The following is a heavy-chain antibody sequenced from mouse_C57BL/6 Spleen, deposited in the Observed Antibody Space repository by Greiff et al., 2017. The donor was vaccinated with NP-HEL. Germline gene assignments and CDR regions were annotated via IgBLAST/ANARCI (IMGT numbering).Heavy chain of an antibody. J-gene: IGHJ2*01. Sequence: QVQLQQSGPELVKPGASVKISCKASGYAFSSSWMNWVKQRPGKGLEWIGRIYPGDGDTNYNGKFKGKATLTADKSSSTAYMQLSSLTSEDAAVYFCARTGKWPFDYWGQGTTLTVAS. CDR1: GYAFSSSW. CDR2: IYPGDGDT. D-gene: IGHD1-1*01. V-gene: IGHV1-82*01. CDR3: ARTGKWPFDY.